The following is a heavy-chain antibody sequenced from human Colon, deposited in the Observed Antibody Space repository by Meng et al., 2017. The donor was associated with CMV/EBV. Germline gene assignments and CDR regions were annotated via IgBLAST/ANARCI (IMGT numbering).Heavy chain of an antibody. CDR2: FSYPGKT. Sequence: SETLSLTCTVFGGSLSSGYWTWIRQPPGRGLEYIGHFSYPGKTLNSPSLNSRVFMSGDTSKNQFPLNLLSVTSADTAIYYCARLSRDFSSGYGVPDTWSQGTQVTVSS. J-gene: IGHJ5*02. D-gene: IGHD3-22*01. V-gene: IGHV4-59*01. CDR1: GGSLSSGY. CDR3: ARLSRDFSSGYGVPDT.